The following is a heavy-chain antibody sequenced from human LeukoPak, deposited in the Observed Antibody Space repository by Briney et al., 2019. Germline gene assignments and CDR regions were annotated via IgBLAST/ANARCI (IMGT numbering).Heavy chain of an antibody. Sequence: SVKVSCKASGGTFSSYAVSWVRQAPGQGLEWMGGIIPIFGTANYAQKFQGRVTITTDESTSTAYMELSSLRSEDTAVYYCARVLVPAATWFDPWGQGTLVTVSS. CDR1: GGTFSSYA. J-gene: IGHJ5*02. D-gene: IGHD2-2*01. CDR3: ARVLVPAATWFDP. CDR2: IIPIFGTA. V-gene: IGHV1-69*05.